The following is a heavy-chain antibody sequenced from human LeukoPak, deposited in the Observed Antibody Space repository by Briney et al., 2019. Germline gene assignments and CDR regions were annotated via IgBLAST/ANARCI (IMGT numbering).Heavy chain of an antibody. CDR3: GKGRVSD. J-gene: IGHJ4*02. CDR2: ITIAGGT. CDR1: GFTFNTQD. Sequence: GGSLRLSCAASGFTFNTQDIRWVRQAPGKGLEWVSSITIAGGTFYADSVRGRFTISRDNAKNTLDLQMNSLRVEDTDVYYCGKGRVSDWGQGTLVTVSS. V-gene: IGHV3-23*01. D-gene: IGHD6-19*01.